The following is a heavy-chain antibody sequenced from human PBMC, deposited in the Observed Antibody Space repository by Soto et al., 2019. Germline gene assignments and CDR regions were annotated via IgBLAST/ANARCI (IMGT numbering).Heavy chain of an antibody. CDR1: GDSVSSNTSA. V-gene: IGHV6-1*01. Sequence: SQTLSLTFAISGDSVSSNTSAWNWIRSSPSRGLEWLGRTYYRSNWRHDYAVSVKSRITVNPDTSKNHFSLQLNSVTPDDTAVYYCARGVAGSGFDLWGKGTLVNV. CDR3: ARGVAGSGFDL. J-gene: IGHJ4*02. D-gene: IGHD6-19*01. CDR2: TYYRSNWRH.